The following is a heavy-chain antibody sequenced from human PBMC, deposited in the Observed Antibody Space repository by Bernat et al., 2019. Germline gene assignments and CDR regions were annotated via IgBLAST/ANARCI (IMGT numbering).Heavy chain of an antibody. J-gene: IGHJ4*02. CDR3: AEDRRGSGLDY. D-gene: IGHD6-19*01. Sequence: QVQLVESGGGVVQPGRSLRLSCAASGFTFSSYGMPWVRPAPGKGLEWVAVISYDGSNKYYADSVKGRFTISRDNSKNTLYLQMNSLRAEDTAVYYCAEDRRGSGLDYWGQGTLVTVSS. V-gene: IGHV3-30*18. CDR1: GFTFSSYG. CDR2: ISYDGSNK.